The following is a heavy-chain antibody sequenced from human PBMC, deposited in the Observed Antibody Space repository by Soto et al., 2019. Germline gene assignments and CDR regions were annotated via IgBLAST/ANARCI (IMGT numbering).Heavy chain of an antibody. CDR2: ISSSSSYI. CDR3: ARDLDSSGWGYG. J-gene: IGHJ4*02. V-gene: IGHV3-21*01. Sequence: GGSLRLSCAASGFTFSSYSMNWVRQAPGKGLEWVSSISSSSSYIYYADSVKGRFTISRDNAKNSLYLQMNSLRAEDTAVYYCARDLDSSGWGYGWGQGTLVTVSS. CDR1: GFTFSSYS. D-gene: IGHD6-19*01.